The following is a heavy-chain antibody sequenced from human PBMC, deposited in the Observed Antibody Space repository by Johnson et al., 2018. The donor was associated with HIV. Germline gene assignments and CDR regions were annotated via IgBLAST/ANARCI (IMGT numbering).Heavy chain of an antibody. D-gene: IGHD1-26*01. CDR1: GFTFSVYW. V-gene: IGHV3-7*05. Sequence: VQLVESGGGLVQPGGSLRLSCAASGFTFSVYWMSWVRQAPGTGLEWVANIKQDGSEKYYADSVKGRFTISRDNAQNSLYLQLNSLRAEDTAVYYCATFGGGSFHAFDIWGQGTMVTVSS. CDR3: ATFGGGSFHAFDI. J-gene: IGHJ3*02. CDR2: IKQDGSEK.